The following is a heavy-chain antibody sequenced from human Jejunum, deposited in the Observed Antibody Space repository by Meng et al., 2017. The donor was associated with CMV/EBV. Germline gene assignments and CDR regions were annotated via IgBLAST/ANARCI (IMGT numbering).Heavy chain of an antibody. CDR3: AKEGYSNDLDY. CDR1: GFTFSNYA. Sequence: CAASGFTFSNYALRWVRQAPGKGLEWVSSISGSGRTTYYADSVRGRLTISRDNSKNTLYLQVNSLRAEDTAVYFCAKEGYSNDLDYWGQGTLVTVSS. D-gene: IGHD4-11*01. V-gene: IGHV3-23*01. J-gene: IGHJ4*02. CDR2: ISGSGRTT.